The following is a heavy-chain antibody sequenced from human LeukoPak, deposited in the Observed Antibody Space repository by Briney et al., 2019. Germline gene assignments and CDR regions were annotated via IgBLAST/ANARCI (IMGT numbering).Heavy chain of an antibody. CDR3: ARAAHSSTWYSRYFDL. CDR2: IGTAGEI. CDR1: GFTFRSYD. V-gene: IGHV3-13*01. J-gene: IGHJ2*01. D-gene: IGHD6-13*01. Sequence: PGGSLRLSCAASGFTFRSYDMHWVRQATGKGLEWLSGIGTAGEIYYPGSVKGRFTISRENAKNSLYLQMNSLRAGDTAVYYCARAAHSSTWYSRYFDLWGRGTLVTVSS.